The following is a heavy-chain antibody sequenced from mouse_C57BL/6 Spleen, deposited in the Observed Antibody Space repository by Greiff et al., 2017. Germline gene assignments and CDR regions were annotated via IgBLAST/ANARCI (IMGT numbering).Heavy chain of an antibody. CDR2: IYPGDGDT. CDR1: GYAFSSYW. CDR3: ARADYGRSFAY. V-gene: IGHV1-80*01. Sequence: QVQLQQSGAELVKPGASVKISCKASGYAFSSYWMNWVKQRPGKGLEWIGQIYPGDGDTNSNGKFKGKATLTADKSSSTAYMQLSSLTSADSAVYFCARADYGRSFAYWGKGTLVTVSA. D-gene: IGHD1-1*01. J-gene: IGHJ3*01.